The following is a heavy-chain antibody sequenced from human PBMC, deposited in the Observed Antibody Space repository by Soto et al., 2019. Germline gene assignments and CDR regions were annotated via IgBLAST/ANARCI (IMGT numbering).Heavy chain of an antibody. CDR3: ARNYHGSWNP. CDR2: IKGDGSET. D-gene: IGHD3-10*01. CDR1: GFSLSDYW. Sequence: EVQLVESGGGLVQPGGSLRLSCAASGFSLSDYWIHWVRQAPGKGLVWLSRIKGDGSETDYADSVRGRFTISRANAKNTVYLQLNSLRVEDTAVYYCARNYHGSWNPWGQGTPVTVSS. J-gene: IGHJ5*02. V-gene: IGHV3-74*01.